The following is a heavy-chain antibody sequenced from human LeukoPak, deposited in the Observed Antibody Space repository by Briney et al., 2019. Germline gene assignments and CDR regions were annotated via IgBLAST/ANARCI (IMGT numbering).Heavy chain of an antibody. J-gene: IGHJ4*02. CDR2: ISSSGSTI. CDR1: GGSFSGYY. CDR3: VLGGYLFVGDY. D-gene: IGHD5-12*01. V-gene: IGHV3-11*01. Sequence: LSLTCAVYGGSFSGYYMSWIRQAPGKGLEWVSYISSSGSTIYYADSVKGRFTISRDNAKNSLYLQMNSLRAEDTAVYYCVLGGYLFVGDYRGQGTLVTVSS.